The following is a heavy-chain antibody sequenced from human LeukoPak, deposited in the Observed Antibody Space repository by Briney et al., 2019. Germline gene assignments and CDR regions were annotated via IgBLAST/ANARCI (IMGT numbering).Heavy chain of an antibody. CDR3: AKDPVGNYYYYYMDV. Sequence: GRSLRLSCAASGFTFSSYAMSWVRQAPGKGLEWVSAISGSGGSTYYADSVKGRFTISRDNSKNTLYLQMNSLRAEDTAVYYCAKDPVGNYYYYYMDVWGKGTTVTVSS. CDR1: GFTFSSYA. J-gene: IGHJ6*03. D-gene: IGHD4-23*01. V-gene: IGHV3-23*01. CDR2: ISGSGGST.